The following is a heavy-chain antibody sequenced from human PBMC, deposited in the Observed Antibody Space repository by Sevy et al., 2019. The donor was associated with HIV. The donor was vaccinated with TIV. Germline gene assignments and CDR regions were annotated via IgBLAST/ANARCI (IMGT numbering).Heavy chain of an antibody. D-gene: IGHD6-13*01. V-gene: IGHV4-34*01. CDR2: INHSGST. J-gene: IGHJ5*02. Sequence: QSQTLSLTCAVYGGSFSGYYWSWIRQPPGKGLEWIGEINHSGSTNYNPSLKSRVTISVDTSKNQFSLKLSSVTAADTAVYYCARQGAAAGTGGWFDPWGQGTLVTVSS. CDR3: ARQGAAAGTGGWFDP. CDR1: GGSFSGYY.